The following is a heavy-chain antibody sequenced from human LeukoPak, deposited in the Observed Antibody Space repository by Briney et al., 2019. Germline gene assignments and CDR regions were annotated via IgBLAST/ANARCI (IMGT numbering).Heavy chain of an antibody. D-gene: IGHD1-1*01. CDR2: IIPIFGTA. CDR3: ASGLQLEPTHY. Sequence: GSSVKVSCKASGGTFSSCAISWVRQAPGQGLEWMGGIIPIFGTANYAQKFQGRVTITADESTSTAYMELSSLRSEDTAVYYCASGLQLEPTHYWGQGTLVTVSS. V-gene: IGHV1-69*01. J-gene: IGHJ4*02. CDR1: GGTFSSCA.